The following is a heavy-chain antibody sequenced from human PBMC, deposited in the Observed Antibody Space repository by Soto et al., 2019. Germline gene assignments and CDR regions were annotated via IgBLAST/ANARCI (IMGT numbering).Heavy chain of an antibody. CDR3: ASAPRDILTGYYALRWSDP. Sequence: SETLSLTCAVYGGSFSGYYWSLMRQPPGKGLEWIGEINHSGSTNYNPSLKSRVTISVDTSKNQFSLKLSSVTAADTAVYYCASAPRDILTGYYALRWSDPWGQGILVTASS. V-gene: IGHV4-34*01. CDR2: INHSGST. J-gene: IGHJ5*02. CDR1: GGSFSGYY. D-gene: IGHD3-9*01.